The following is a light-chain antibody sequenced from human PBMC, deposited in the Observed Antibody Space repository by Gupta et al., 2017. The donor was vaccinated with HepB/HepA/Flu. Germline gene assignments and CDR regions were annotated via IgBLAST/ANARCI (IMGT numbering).Light chain of an antibody. J-gene: IGLJ2*01. V-gene: IGLV1-51*01. CDR2: DNN. Sequence: QAVLTQPPSVSASAQQKVTSSCSGSSYNIGNNYVSWYQQLPGTAPKLLIYDNNKRPSGIPDRFSGSKSGTSATLGITGLQTGDEDDYYCGTWDSSLSTDVFGSGTKVTVL. CDR1: SYNIGNNY. CDR3: GTWDSSLSTDV.